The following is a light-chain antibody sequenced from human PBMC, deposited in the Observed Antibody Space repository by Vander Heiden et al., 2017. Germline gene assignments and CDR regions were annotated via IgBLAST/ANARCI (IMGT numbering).Light chain of an antibody. CDR3: MQALQTQLT. J-gene: IGKJ4*01. V-gene: IGKV2-28*01. CDR2: LGS. Sequence: DIVTTQSPPSLPVTPGEPASISCRSSQSLLHSNGYNYLDWYLQKPGQSPQLLIYLGSNRASGVPDRFSGSGSGTDFTLKISRVQAEDVGVYYCMQALQTQLTFGGGTKVEIK. CDR1: QSLLHSNGYNY.